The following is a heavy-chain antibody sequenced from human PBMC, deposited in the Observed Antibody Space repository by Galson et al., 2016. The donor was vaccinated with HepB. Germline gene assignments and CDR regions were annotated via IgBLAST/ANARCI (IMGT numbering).Heavy chain of an antibody. CDR1: GFSLSTSGVG. CDR2: IYWNDDE. CDR3: SRRTLHAGHWTFDY. V-gene: IGHV2-5*01. Sequence: PALVKPTQTLTLTCTFSGFSLSTSGVGVGWIRQPPGEALEWLALIYWNDDERYSPSLKSSFSITKDTSKNQVVLTMTNMDPVDTATYYCSRRTLHAGHWTFDYWGQGTLVTVSS. J-gene: IGHJ4*02. D-gene: IGHD1-1*01.